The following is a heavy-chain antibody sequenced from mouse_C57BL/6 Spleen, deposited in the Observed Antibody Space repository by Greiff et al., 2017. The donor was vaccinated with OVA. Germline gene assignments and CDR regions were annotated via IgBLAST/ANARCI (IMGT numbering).Heavy chain of an antibody. CDR3: AGPRGDSRAMVTWFAY. J-gene: IGHJ3*01. CDR1: GYSFTGYY. Sequence: EVQLQQSGPELVKPGASVKISCKASGYSFTGYYMHWVKQSHGNILDWIGYIYPYNGVSSYNQKFKGKATLTVDKSSSTAYMELRSLTSEDSAVYYCAGPRGDSRAMVTWFAYWGQGTLVTVSA. CDR2: IYPYNGVS. V-gene: IGHV1-31*01. D-gene: IGHD2-1*01.